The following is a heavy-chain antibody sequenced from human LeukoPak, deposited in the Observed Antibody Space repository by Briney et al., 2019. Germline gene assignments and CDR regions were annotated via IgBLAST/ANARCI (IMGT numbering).Heavy chain of an antibody. J-gene: IGHJ4*02. CDR1: GYTFTGYY. CDR2: INPNSGGT. Sequence: ASVKVSCKASGYTFTGYYMHWVRQAPGQGLEWMGWINPNSGGTNYAQKFQGWVTMTRDTSISTAYMELSSLRSEDTAVYYCASFSSPGGVAGIDYWGQGTLVTVSS. D-gene: IGHD6-19*01. V-gene: IGHV1-2*04. CDR3: ASFSSPGGVAGIDY.